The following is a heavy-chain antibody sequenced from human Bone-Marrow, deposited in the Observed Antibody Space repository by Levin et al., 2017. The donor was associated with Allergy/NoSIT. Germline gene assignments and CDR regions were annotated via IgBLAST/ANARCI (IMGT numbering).Heavy chain of an antibody. CDR3: ARDLHSNYPDY. V-gene: IGHV1-18*01. CDR2: ISVYNGNT. D-gene: IGHD4-11*01. Sequence: GASVKVSCKASGYSFTHYGITWVRQAPGQGLEWMGWISVYNGNTKYADKFQGRVTMTTDTSTNTGYLELRSLTSGDTAVYFCARDLHSNYPDYWGQGTLVTVSS. CDR1: GYSFTHYG. J-gene: IGHJ4*02.